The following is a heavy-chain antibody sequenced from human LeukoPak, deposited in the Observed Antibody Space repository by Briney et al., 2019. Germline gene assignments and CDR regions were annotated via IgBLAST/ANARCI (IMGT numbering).Heavy chain of an antibody. Sequence: GGSLRLSCAASRFTFSSYSMNWVRQAPGKGLEWVSSISSSSSYIYYADSVKGRFTISRDNAKNSLYLQMNSLRAEDTAVYYCARGRGIVDNDFDYWGQGTLVTVSS. D-gene: IGHD1-26*01. CDR3: ARGRGIVDNDFDY. V-gene: IGHV3-21*01. CDR2: ISSSSSYI. J-gene: IGHJ4*02. CDR1: RFTFSSYS.